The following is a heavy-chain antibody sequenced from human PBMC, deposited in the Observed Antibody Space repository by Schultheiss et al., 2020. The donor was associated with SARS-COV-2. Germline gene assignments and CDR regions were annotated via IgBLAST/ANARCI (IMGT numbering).Heavy chain of an antibody. Sequence: SETLSLTCAVSGYSISSGYYWGWIRQPPGKGLEWIGYIYYSGSTYYNPSLKSRVTISVDTSKNQFSLKLSSVTAADTAVYYCARGVRGYYYGMDVWGQGTTVTVSS. CDR2: IYYSGST. D-gene: IGHD3-10*01. CDR3: ARGVRGYYYGMDV. J-gene: IGHJ6*02. CDR1: GYSISSGYY. V-gene: IGHV4-31*11.